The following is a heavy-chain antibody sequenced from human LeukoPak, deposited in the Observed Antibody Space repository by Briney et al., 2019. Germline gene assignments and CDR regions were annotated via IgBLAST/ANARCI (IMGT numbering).Heavy chain of an antibody. CDR2: IKQDGSEK. Sequence: GGSLRLSCAASGFTFSSYRMSWVRQAPGKGLEWVANIKQDGSEKYYVDSVKGRFTISRDNAKNSLYLQMNSLRAEDTAVYYCARTFDYYGSPRYFDYWGQGTLVTVSS. CDR3: ARTFDYYGSPRYFDY. V-gene: IGHV3-7*01. CDR1: GFTFSSYR. J-gene: IGHJ4*02. D-gene: IGHD3-10*01.